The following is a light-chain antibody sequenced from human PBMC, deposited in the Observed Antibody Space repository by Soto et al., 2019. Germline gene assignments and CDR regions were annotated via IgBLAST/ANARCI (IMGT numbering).Light chain of an antibody. CDR3: QQYGSSRFT. Sequence: EIVLTQSPGPLSLSPGARATLSCRASQSISSSYLAWYQQKPGQAPRLLVYGASSRATGIPDRFSGSGSGTDFTLTISRLVPEDFAVYYCQQYGSSRFTFGPGTKVDIK. V-gene: IGKV3-20*01. J-gene: IGKJ3*01. CDR1: QSISSSY. CDR2: GAS.